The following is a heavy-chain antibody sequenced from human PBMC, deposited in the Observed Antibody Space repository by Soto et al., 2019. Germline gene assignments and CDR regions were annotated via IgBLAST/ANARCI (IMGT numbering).Heavy chain of an antibody. D-gene: IGHD5-12*01. J-gene: IGHJ6*03. CDR1: GGSISSSSYY. Sequence: SETLSLTCTVSGGSISSSSYYWGWIRQPPGKGLEWIGSIYYSGSTYYNPSLKSRVTISVDTSKNQFSLKLSSVTAADTAVYYCARSQGDSGWYYYYYYMDVWGKGTTVTVSS. CDR3: ARSQGDSGWYYYYYYMDV. V-gene: IGHV4-39*01. CDR2: IYYSGST.